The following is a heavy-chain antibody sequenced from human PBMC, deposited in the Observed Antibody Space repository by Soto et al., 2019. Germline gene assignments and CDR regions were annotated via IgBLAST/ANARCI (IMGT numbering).Heavy chain of an antibody. CDR2: IGRDGRAK. CDR3: ARDSGDRTLDY. CDR1: TFTFSNYW. D-gene: IGHD3-10*01. J-gene: IGHJ4*02. V-gene: IGHV3-7*01. Sequence: EVQLVESGGGLVQPGGSLRLSCAASTFTFSNYWMSWVRQAPGKGLEWVANIGRDGRAKYYVDSVKGRFTISRDNAKNSLYLQMNSLRVEDPAVYYCARDSGDRTLDYWGQGTLVTVSS.